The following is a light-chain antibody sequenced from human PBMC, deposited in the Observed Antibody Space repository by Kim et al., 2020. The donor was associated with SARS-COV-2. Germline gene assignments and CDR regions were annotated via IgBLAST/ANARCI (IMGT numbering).Light chain of an antibody. V-gene: IGKV1-5*03. CDR1: QSISSW. Sequence: YESIGDRVTITCRASQSISSWLAWYQQKPGKAPKLLIYKATGLETGDPARFSGRGSGTQFTLSINNLQPDDFATYYCQQYSSYPYTFGQGTKLEI. CDR2: KAT. J-gene: IGKJ2*01. CDR3: QQYSSYPYT.